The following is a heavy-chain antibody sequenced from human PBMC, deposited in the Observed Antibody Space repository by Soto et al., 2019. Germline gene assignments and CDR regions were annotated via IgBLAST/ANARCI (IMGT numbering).Heavy chain of an antibody. V-gene: IGHV1-8*01. J-gene: IGHJ4*02. D-gene: IGHD2-2*01. CDR1: GYTFTSYD. CDR3: AREGYCISTSCKPLDY. Sequence: GASVKVSCKASGYTFTSYDINWVRQATGQGLEWMGWMNPNSGNTGYAQKFQGRVTMTRNTSISTAYMELSSLRSEDTAVYYCAREGYCISTSCKPLDYWGQGTLVTVSS. CDR2: MNPNSGNT.